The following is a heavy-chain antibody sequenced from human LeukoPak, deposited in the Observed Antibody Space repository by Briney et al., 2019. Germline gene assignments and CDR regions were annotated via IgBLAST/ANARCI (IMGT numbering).Heavy chain of an antibody. CDR1: GFTVSSNY. J-gene: IGHJ4*02. Sequence: GGSLRLSCAASGFTVSSNYMSWVRQAPGKGLEWVSVIYSGGSTYYADSVKGRFTISRDNSKNTLYLQMNSLRAEDTAAYYCAKTYDSSSFYFDYWGQGTLVTVSS. V-gene: IGHV3-66*01. D-gene: IGHD6-13*01. CDR3: AKTYDSSSFYFDY. CDR2: IYSGGST.